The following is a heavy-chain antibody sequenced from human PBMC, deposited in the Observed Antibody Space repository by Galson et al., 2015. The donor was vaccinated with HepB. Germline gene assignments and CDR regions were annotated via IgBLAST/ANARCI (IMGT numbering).Heavy chain of an antibody. CDR1: GYTFTSYG. D-gene: IGHD3-3*01. CDR3: ARSITIFGVVIFNWFDP. J-gene: IGHJ5*02. CDR2: ISAYNGNT. Sequence: SVKVSCKASGYTFTSYGISWVRQAPGQGLEWMGWISAYNGNTNYARKLQGRVTMTTDTSTSTAYMELRSLRSDDTAVYYCARSITIFGVVIFNWFDPWGQGTLVTVSS. V-gene: IGHV1-18*04.